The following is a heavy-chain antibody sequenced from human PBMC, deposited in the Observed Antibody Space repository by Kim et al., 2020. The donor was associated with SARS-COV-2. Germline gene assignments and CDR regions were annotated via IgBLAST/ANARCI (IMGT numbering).Heavy chain of an antibody. CDR1: GFTFDDYA. CDR2: ISWNSGSI. D-gene: IGHD3-22*01. V-gene: IGHV3-9*01. J-gene: IGHJ4*02. Sequence: GGSLRLSCAASGFTFDDYAMHWVRQAPGKGLEWVSGISWNSGSIGYADSVKGRFTISRDNAKNSLYLQMNSLRAEDTALYYCAKDKHDSSGYAFDYWGQG. CDR3: AKDKHDSSGYAFDY.